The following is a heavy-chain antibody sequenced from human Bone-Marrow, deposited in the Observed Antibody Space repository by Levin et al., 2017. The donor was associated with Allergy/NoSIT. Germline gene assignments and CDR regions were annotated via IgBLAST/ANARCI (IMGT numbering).Heavy chain of an antibody. CDR2: MTSDGSNE. V-gene: IGHV3-30*18. CDR1: GLTFSSYG. Sequence: PGGSLRLSCAASGLTFSSYGLHWVRQAPGKGLEWVALMTSDGSNEYYADSVKGRFIISRDNSKNTLYLQMNSLRAEETAVYYCANSGEFDYWGQGTLVTVSS. D-gene: IGHD3-10*01. J-gene: IGHJ4*02. CDR3: ANSGEFDY.